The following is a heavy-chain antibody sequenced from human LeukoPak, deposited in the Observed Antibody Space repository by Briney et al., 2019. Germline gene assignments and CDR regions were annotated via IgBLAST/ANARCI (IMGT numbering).Heavy chain of an antibody. D-gene: IGHD3-10*01. CDR1: GGPFSGYY. V-gene: IGHV4-34*01. Sequence: SETLSLTCAVYGGPFSGYYWSWIRQPPGKGLEWIGEINHSGSTNYNPSLKSRVTISVDTSKNQFSLKLSSVTAADTAVYYCARTRYYYNSRSYGAPYYFDYWGQGTLVTVSS. CDR3: ARTRYYYNSRSYGAPYYFDY. CDR2: INHSGST. J-gene: IGHJ4*02.